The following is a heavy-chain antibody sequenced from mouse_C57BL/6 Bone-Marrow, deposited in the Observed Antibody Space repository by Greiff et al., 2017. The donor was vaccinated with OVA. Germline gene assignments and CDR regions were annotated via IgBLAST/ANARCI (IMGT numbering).Heavy chain of an antibody. D-gene: IGHD3-1*01. CDR2: IYRGSGST. CDR1: GYTFTSYW. CDR3: ASRDYYAMGY. J-gene: IGHJ4*01. V-gene: IGHV1-55*01. Sequence: VQLQQPGADLVKPGASVKLSCKASGYTFTSYWITWVKQTPGQGLEWIGDIYRGSGSTNYNEKFKSKATLTVDTSSSTAYMQLSSVTSEDSAVYYCASRDYYAMGYWGQGTSVTVSS.